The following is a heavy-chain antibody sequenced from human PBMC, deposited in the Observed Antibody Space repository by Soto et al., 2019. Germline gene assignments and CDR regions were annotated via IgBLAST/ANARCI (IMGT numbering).Heavy chain of an antibody. V-gene: IGHV3-30-3*01. CDR2: ISYDGSNK. J-gene: IGHJ6*02. CDR1: GFTFSSYA. D-gene: IGHD6-13*01. CDR3: AREGYSSSWSYYYYGMDV. Sequence: QVQLVESGGGVVQPGRSLRLSCAASGFTFSSYAMHWVRQAPGKGLEWVAVISYDGSNKYYADSVKGRFTISRDNSKNTLYLQMNSLRAEDTAVYYCAREGYSSSWSYYYYGMDVWGQGTTVTVSS.